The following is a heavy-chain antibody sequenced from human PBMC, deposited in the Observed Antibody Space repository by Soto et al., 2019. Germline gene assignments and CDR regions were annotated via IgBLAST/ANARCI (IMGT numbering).Heavy chain of an antibody. V-gene: IGHV4-39*01. CDR1: GGSISSSRSY. Sequence: HLQLQESGPGLVKPSETLSLTGNVSGGSISSSRSYWAWFRQPPGKELGWIANIFYAGNTYYNPSLKSRVTVSVDTSKNQFSLKLDSVTAADTAVYYCARQAAAPGIDLWFDPWGQGTLVTVSS. J-gene: IGHJ5*02. CDR3: ARQAAAPGIDLWFDP. CDR2: IFYAGNT. D-gene: IGHD6-13*01.